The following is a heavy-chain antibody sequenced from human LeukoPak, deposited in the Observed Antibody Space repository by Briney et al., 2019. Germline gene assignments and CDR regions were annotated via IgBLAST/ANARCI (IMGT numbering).Heavy chain of an antibody. CDR1: GFTFSSYA. CDR2: IRGSGGST. CDR3: AKGSCSSTSCLFDY. V-gene: IGHV3-23*01. Sequence: GRSLRLSCAASGFTFSSYAMNWVRQAPGKGLQWVSAIRGSGGSTYYADSVKGRFTISRDNSKNTLYLQMNSLRAEDTAVYYCAKGSCSSTSCLFDYWGQGTLVTVSS. J-gene: IGHJ4*02. D-gene: IGHD2-2*01.